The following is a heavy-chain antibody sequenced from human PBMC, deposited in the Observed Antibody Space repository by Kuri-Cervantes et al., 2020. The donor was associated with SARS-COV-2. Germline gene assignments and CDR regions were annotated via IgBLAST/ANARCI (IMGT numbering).Heavy chain of an antibody. CDR3: ARDPNY. Sequence: GESLKISCAASGFMFSRYWMSWVRQAPGKGLEWVANINEDGSEKYYVDSVKGRFTISRDNAKNSLYLQMNSLRAEDTAVYYCARDPNYWGQGTLVTVSS. CDR1: GFMFSRYW. V-gene: IGHV3-7*03. CDR2: INEDGSEK. J-gene: IGHJ4*02.